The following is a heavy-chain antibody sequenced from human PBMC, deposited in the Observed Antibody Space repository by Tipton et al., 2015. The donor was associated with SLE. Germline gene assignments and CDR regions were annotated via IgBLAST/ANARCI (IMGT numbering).Heavy chain of an antibody. J-gene: IGHJ1*01. CDR3: VEYPISPVLFRH. Sequence: TLSLTCTVSGGSVSSSSNYWAWIRQPPGKGLEWIGHIYYGGTTYYNPSLKSRVSMSLDMSKNQFSLRLNSVTAADTAMYFCVEYPISPVLFRHWGQGTLVTMSS. CDR2: IYYGGTT. D-gene: IGHD6-6*01. V-gene: IGHV4-39*07. CDR1: GGSVSSSSNY.